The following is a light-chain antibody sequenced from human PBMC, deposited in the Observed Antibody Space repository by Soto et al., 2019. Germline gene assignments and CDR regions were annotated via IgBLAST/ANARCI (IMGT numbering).Light chain of an antibody. CDR2: GAS. V-gene: IGKV3-20*01. CDR1: QSVSSSY. CDR3: QQYGSSPWT. Sequence: EIVLTQSPGTLSLSPGERATLSCRASQSVSSSYLAWYQQKPDQAPRLLIYGASSRATRVPDRFSGSGSGTDFTLTIRRLEPEDFALYYCQQYGSSPWTFGQGTKVEIQ. J-gene: IGKJ1*01.